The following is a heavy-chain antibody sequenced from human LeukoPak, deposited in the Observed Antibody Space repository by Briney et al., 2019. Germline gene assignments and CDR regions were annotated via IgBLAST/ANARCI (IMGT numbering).Heavy chain of an antibody. Sequence: SETVSLTCAVYGGSFSGYYWSWIRQPAGKGLEWIGRIYTSGSTNYNPSLKSRVTMSVDTSKNQFSLKLSSVTAADTAVYYCARDLRAAYYYYYMDVWGKGTTVTISS. CDR3: ARDLRAAYYYYYMDV. CDR1: GGSFSGYY. D-gene: IGHD2-15*01. CDR2: IYTSGST. V-gene: IGHV4-4*07. J-gene: IGHJ6*03.